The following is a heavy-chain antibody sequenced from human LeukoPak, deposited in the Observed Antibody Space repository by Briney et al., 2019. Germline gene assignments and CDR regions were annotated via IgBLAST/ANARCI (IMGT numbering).Heavy chain of an antibody. Sequence: PGGSLRLSCAASGSTVSSNYMSWVRQAPGKGLEWVSVIYSGGSTYYADSVKGRFTISRDNSKNTLYLQMNSLRAEDTAVYYCARAVPPVMTFDYWGQGTVVTVSS. D-gene: IGHD2-21*01. V-gene: IGHV3-53*01. J-gene: IGHJ4*02. CDR3: ARAVPPVMTFDY. CDR2: IYSGGST. CDR1: GSTVSSNY.